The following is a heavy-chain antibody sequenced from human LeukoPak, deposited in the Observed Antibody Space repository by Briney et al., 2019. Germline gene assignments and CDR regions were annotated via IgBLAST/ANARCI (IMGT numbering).Heavy chain of an antibody. CDR2: IYYSGST. J-gene: IGHJ5*02. D-gene: IGHD6-13*01. CDR1: GGSISSSSYY. Sequence: SSETLSHTCTVSGGSISSSSYYWGWIRQPPGKGREWIGRIYYSGSTYYNPSLKSRVTISVDTSKNQFSLKLSSVTAADTAVYYCARHVPGAAGILRWFDPWGQGTLVTVSS. CDR3: ARHVPGAAGILRWFDP. V-gene: IGHV4-39*01.